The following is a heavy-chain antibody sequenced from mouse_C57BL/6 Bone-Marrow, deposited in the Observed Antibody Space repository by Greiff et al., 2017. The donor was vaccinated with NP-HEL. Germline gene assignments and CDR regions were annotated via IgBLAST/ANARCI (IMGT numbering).Heavy chain of an antibody. J-gene: IGHJ3*01. D-gene: IGHD2-3*01. Sequence: VQLQQPGAELVKPGASVKLSCKASGYTFTSYWMHWVKQRPGQGLEWIGMIHPKSGSTNYNEKFKSKATLTVDKSSSTAYMQLSSLTSEDSAVYYCARWLLTWFAYWGQGTLVTVSA. CDR3: ARWLLTWFAY. CDR1: GYTFTSYW. V-gene: IGHV1-64*01. CDR2: IHPKSGST.